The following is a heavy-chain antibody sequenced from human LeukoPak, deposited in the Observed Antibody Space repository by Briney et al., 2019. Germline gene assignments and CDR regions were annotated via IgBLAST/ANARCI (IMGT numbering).Heavy chain of an antibody. CDR3: AKDAVNYWLVYYFDY. CDR1: GFNFHNFA. J-gene: IGHJ4*02. V-gene: IGHV3-30*04. CDR2: ISNDERNK. D-gene: IGHD3-9*01. Sequence: PGGSLRLSCEASGFNFHNFAMHWVRQAPGKGLEWVAVISNDERNKYYTDSVKGRFTISRDNSKSTVYLQMNSLRPEDTAVYYCAKDAVNYWLVYYFDYWGQGTLVTVSS.